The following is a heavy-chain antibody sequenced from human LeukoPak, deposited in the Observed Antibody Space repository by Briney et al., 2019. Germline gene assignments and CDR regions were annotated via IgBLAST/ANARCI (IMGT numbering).Heavy chain of an antibody. CDR2: IIPIFGTA. V-gene: IGHV1-69*06. J-gene: IGHJ4*02. D-gene: IGHD3-22*01. Sequence: SVKVSCKASGGTFSSYAISWVRQAPGQGLEWMGGIIPIFGTANYAQKFQGRVTITADKSTSTAYMELSSLRSEDTAVYYCARLDKNYYDSSGYYRGVDYWGQGTLVTVSS. CDR3: ARLDKNYYDSSGYYRGVDY. CDR1: GGTFSSYA.